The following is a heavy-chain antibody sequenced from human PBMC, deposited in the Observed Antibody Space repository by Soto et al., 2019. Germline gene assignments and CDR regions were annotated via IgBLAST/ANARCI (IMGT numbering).Heavy chain of an antibody. J-gene: IGHJ4*02. CDR3: ARAGYRTSWLGLLGTGAHGVEIDY. CDR1: GYTFISYG. Sequence: QIQLVQSGTEVKKPGATVRVSCKASGYTFISYGISWVRQAPGQGLEWMGWISTYNGNTNYAQKFQGRGTMATDTSTSTAHMELRSLRPDDTAVYYCARAGYRTSWLGLLGTGAHGVEIDYWGQGTQVTVSS. CDR2: ISTYNGNT. D-gene: IGHD6-13*01. V-gene: IGHV1-18*01.